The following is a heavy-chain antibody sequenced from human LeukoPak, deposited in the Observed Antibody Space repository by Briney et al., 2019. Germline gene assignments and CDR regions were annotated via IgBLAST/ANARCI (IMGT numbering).Heavy chain of an antibody. D-gene: IGHD1-26*01. CDR2: IYPGDSDT. CDR1: GYSFTSNW. Sequence: TGESLKISCKGSGYSFTSNWIGWVRQMPGKGLEWMGVIYPGDSDTRYSPSFQGQVTLSADKSISTAYLQWSSLKASDTAIYYCARALVGAATLSYWGQGTLVTVSS. V-gene: IGHV5-51*01. J-gene: IGHJ4*02. CDR3: ARALVGAATLSY.